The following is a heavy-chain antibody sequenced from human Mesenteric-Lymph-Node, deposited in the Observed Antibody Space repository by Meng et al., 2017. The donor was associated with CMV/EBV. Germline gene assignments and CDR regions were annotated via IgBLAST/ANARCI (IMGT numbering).Heavy chain of an antibody. D-gene: IGHD1-26*01. CDR3: AKDLSGGSYWTFDY. J-gene: IGHJ4*02. CDR2: ISSSSTFI. Sequence: GESLKISCAASGFTFSTHKMIWVRQAPGKGLEWVSSISSSSTFIFYADSVKGRFTISRDNAKSSLYLQMNSLRADDTAVYYCAKDLSGGSYWTFDYWGQGTLVTVSS. CDR1: GFTFSTHK. V-gene: IGHV3-21*01.